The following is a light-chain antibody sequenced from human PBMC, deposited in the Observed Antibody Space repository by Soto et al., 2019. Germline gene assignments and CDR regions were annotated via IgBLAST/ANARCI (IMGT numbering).Light chain of an antibody. CDR2: GAS. V-gene: IGKV3-20*01. Sequence: DIVFTQSPGTLSLSPGERATLSCRASQSVSSNYLAWYQQKPGQAPRLLIYGASNRATGIPDRFSGSGSGTDFTLTISRLEPEDFAVYYCQQYGSSGTFGQGTKVDIK. CDR1: QSVSSNY. CDR3: QQYGSSGT. J-gene: IGKJ1*01.